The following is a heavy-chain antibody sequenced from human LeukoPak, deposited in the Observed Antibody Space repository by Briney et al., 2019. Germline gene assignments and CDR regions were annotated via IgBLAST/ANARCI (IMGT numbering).Heavy chain of an antibody. V-gene: IGHV1-2*02. J-gene: IGHJ5*02. CDR3: ARDYYDSSGYYPKAIGH. D-gene: IGHD3-22*01. CDR2: INPNSGGT. CDR1: GYTFTGYY. Sequence: ASVKVSCKASGYTFTGYYMHWVRQAPGQGLEWMGWINPNSGGTNYAQKFQGRVTMTGDTSISTAYMELSRLRSDDTAVYYCARDYYDSSGYYPKAIGHWGQGTLVTVSS.